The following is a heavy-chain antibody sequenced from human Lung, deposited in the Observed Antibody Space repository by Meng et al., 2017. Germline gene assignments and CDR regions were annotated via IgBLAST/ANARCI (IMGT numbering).Heavy chain of an antibody. J-gene: IGHJ4*02. V-gene: IGHV1-2*06. Sequence: QLVTVGAEVKKPGASVKVSCKASGYTFPDYWLHWVRRAPGQGLEWMGRINPKSGDTHYAQRFQGRVTMTGDTSISTAYMELSGLRSDDTAMYYCARDEDISAAGKLFGDYWGQGTLVTVSS. CDR1: GYTFPDYW. CDR2: INPKSGDT. CDR3: ARDEDISAAGKLFGDY. D-gene: IGHD6-13*01.